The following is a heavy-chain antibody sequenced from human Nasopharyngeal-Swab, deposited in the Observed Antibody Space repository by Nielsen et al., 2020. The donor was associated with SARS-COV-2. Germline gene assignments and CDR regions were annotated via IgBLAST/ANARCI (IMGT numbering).Heavy chain of an antibody. CDR1: GFAFSNAW. D-gene: IGHD1-26*01. Sequence: GESLKISCAASGFAFSNAWMSWVRQAPGKGLGWVGRIKSKTDGGTTDYAAPVKGRFTISRDDSKNTLYLQMNSLKTEDTAVYYCTTGGRWELRPIDYWGQGTLVTVSS. CDR2: IKSKTDGGTT. V-gene: IGHV3-15*01. J-gene: IGHJ4*02. CDR3: TTGGRWELRPIDY.